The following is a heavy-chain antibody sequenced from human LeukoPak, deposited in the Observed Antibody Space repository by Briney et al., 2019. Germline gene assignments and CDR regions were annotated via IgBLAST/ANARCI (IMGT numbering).Heavy chain of an antibody. D-gene: IGHD3-22*01. J-gene: IGHJ4*02. V-gene: IGHV1-18*01. CDR3: ARSSYYDSSGYVDY. CDR2: ISAYNGNT. Sequence: ASVKVSCKASGYTFTSYGISWVRQAPGQGLEWMGWISAYNGNTNYAQKLQGRVTMTTDTSTSTAYMELRSLRSDNTAVYYCARSSYYDSSGYVDYWGQGTLVTVSS. CDR1: GYTFTSYG.